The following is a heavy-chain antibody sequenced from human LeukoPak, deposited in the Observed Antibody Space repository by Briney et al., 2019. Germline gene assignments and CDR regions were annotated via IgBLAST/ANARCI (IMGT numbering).Heavy chain of an antibody. D-gene: IGHD2-21*01. CDR2: IWYDGSNK. CDR3: AKRSVRSRASRLDY. J-gene: IGHJ4*02. CDR1: GFTFSSYG. V-gene: IGHV3-33*06. Sequence: PGGSLRLSCAASGFTFSSYGMHWVRQAPGKGLGWVAVIWYDGSNKYYADSVKGRFTISRDNSKNTLYLQMNSLRAEDTAVYYCAKRSVRSRASRLDYWGQGTLLTVSS.